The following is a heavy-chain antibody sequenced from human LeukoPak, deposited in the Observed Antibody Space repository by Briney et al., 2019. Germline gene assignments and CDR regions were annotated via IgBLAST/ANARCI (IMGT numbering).Heavy chain of an antibody. CDR3: ASEPLWFGPNGMDV. D-gene: IGHD3-10*01. J-gene: IGHJ6*04. V-gene: IGHV1-3*01. CDR2: INAGNGNT. Sequence: ASVKVSCKASGYTFTSYAMHWVRQAPGQRLEWMGWINAGNGNTKYSQKFQGRVTITRDTSASTAYMELSSLRSQDTAVYYCASEPLWFGPNGMDVWGKGTTVTVSS. CDR1: GYTFTSYA.